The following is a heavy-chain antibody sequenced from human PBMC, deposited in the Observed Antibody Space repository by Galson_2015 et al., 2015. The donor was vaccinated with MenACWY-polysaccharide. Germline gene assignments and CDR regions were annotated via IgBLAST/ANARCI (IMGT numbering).Heavy chain of an antibody. CDR1: GFSFSAYG. Sequence: SLRLSCAASGFSFSAYGMSWVRQAPGRGLEWVSGSGSGGGLYYADSVKGRFTVSRDNSKNTLYLQMNNLRAEDTAVYYCAKVGPRSSWTMGLDHWGQGTLVTVSS. V-gene: IGHV3-23*01. D-gene: IGHD6-13*01. J-gene: IGHJ4*02. CDR3: AKVGPRSSWTMGLDH. CDR2: SGSGGGL.